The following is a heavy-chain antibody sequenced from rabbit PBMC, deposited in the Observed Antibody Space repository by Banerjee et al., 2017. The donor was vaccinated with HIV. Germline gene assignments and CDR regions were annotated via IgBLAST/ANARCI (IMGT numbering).Heavy chain of an antibody. CDR3: ARALYAGYAGYGYSPYYYGMDL. CDR1: GLDFSSSYW. Sequence: QEQLVESGGGLVTLGGSLKLSCKASGLDFSSSYWICWVRQAPGKGLEWIACIYPDYGSTDYASWVNGRFTISLDNAQNTVFLQMTSLTAADTATYFCARALYAGYAGYGYSPYYYGMDLWGPGTLVTVS. CDR2: IYPDYGST. D-gene: IGHD7-1*01. V-gene: IGHV1S45*01. J-gene: IGHJ6*01.